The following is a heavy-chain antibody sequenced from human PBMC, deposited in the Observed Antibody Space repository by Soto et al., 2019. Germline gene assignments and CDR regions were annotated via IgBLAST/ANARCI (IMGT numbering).Heavy chain of an antibody. V-gene: IGHV4-39*01. CDR3: ARGHGGITVFGAPGHFDY. D-gene: IGHD3-3*01. CDR2: THYRGST. CDR1: GGSISSSNHY. Sequence: QVQLQESGPGLVKASETLSLTCTVSGGSISSSNHYWGWIRQAQRQGLEWIVNTHYRGSTYYNPSLKSRVTISVDTPKNQVSVKLSSVPAADTAVYYCARGHGGITVFGAPGHFDYWGQGTLVTVS. J-gene: IGHJ4*02.